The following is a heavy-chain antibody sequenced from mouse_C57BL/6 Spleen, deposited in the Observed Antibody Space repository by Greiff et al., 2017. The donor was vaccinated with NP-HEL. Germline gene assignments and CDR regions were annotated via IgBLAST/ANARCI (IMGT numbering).Heavy chain of an antibody. Sequence: EVQLQQSGPELVKPGASVKMSCKASGYTFTDYNMHWVKQSHGKSLEWIGYINPNNGGTSYNQKFKGKATLTVNKSSSTAYMELRSLTSEDSAVYYCARWTTVVGGYYAMDYWGQGTSVTVSS. CDR2: INPNNGGT. CDR3: ARWTTVVGGYYAMDY. J-gene: IGHJ4*01. V-gene: IGHV1-22*01. D-gene: IGHD1-1*01. CDR1: GYTFTDYN.